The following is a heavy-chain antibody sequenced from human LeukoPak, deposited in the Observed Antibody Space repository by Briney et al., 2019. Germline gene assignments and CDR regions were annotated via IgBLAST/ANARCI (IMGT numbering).Heavy chain of an antibody. CDR1: GYTFTSYD. CDR2: INPNSGGT. D-gene: IGHD3-10*01. Sequence: GASVKVSCKASGYTFTSYDINWVRQATGQGLEWMGWINPNSGGTNYAQKFQGRVTMTRDTSISTAYMELSRLRSDDTAVYYCARVIRGRFGELLNFDYWGQGTLVTVSS. CDR3: ARVIRGRFGELLNFDY. J-gene: IGHJ4*02. V-gene: IGHV1-2*02.